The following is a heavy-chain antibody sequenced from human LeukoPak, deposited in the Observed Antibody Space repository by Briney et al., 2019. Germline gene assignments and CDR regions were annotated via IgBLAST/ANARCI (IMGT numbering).Heavy chain of an antibody. CDR3: ATHDGTIFGVVTLDP. CDR2: IYYSGST. Sequence: SETLSLTCTVTGGSISSSNYYWGWIRRPPGRGLEWIGSIYYSGSTYYNPSLRSRVTISLDTSKNQFSLKLSSVTTADTAVYYCATHDGTIFGVVTLDPWGQGTLVTVSS. J-gene: IGHJ5*02. V-gene: IGHV4-39*01. CDR1: GGSISSSNYY. D-gene: IGHD3-3*01.